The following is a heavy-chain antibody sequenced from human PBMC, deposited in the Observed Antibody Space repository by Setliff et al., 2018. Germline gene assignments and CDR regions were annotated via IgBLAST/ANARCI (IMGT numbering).Heavy chain of an antibody. J-gene: IGHJ4*02. CDR3: ATKAVAGT. V-gene: IGHV3-7*03. CDR2: INKDGSER. Sequence: GGSLRLSCAASGFTFNTYWMSWVRQAPGKGLEWVTNINKDGSERNYVDSVKGRFTISRDDAKKSVDLQMNSLRAEDTAVYYCATKAVAGTGGQGTLVTVSS. CDR1: GFTFNTYW. D-gene: IGHD6-19*01.